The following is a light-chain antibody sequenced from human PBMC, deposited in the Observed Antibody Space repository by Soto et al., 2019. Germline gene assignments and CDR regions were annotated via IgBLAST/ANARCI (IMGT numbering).Light chain of an antibody. V-gene: IGKV3-15*01. CDR3: QQYNTWPPWT. CDR1: QSVSSN. J-gene: IGKJ1*01. CDR2: GAS. Sequence: EIVMTQSPATLSVSPGERATLSCRASQSVSSNLAWYQQKPGQAPRLLIYGASTRATGIPARLSGSGSGTEFTHTISSLQSEDFAVYYCQQYNTWPPWTFGQGTKVEIK.